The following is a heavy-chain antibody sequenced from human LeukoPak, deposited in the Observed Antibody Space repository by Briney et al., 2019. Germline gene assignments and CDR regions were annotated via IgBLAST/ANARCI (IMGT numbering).Heavy chain of an antibody. CDR3: AELGITMFGGV. J-gene: IGHJ6*04. CDR1: GFTLSSYS. Sequence: WGSLRLSCAASGFTLSSYSMNWVRQAPGKGLEWVSSISSSSSYRYYADSVKGRFTISRDNAKNSLYLQMNSLRAEDTAVYYCAELGITMFGGVWGKGTTVTISS. CDR2: ISSSSSYR. V-gene: IGHV3-21*01. D-gene: IGHD3-10*02.